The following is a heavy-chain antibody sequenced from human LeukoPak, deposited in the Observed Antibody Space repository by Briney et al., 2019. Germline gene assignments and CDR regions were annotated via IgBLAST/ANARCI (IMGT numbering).Heavy chain of an antibody. CDR3: AREGSSEGDSSSWYGPFDY. J-gene: IGHJ4*02. D-gene: IGHD6-13*01. V-gene: IGHV6-1*01. CDR2: TYYRSKWYN. Sequence: LSQTLSLTCAISGDSVSSNSAAWNWIRQSPSRGLEWLGRTYYRSKWYNDYAVSVKSRITINPDTSKNQFSLQLNSVTPEDTAVYYCAREGSSEGDSSSWYGPFDYWGQGTLVTVSS. CDR1: GDSVSSNSAA.